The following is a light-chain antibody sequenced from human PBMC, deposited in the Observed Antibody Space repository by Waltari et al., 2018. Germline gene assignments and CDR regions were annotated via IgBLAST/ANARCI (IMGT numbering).Light chain of an antibody. V-gene: IGLV3-1*01. CDR3: QAWDSSPYV. Sequence: SSALTQPPSVSVSPGQTASITCSGDQLGHQSASWYQQKPGQPPLLVIYEDNKRPSGISERLSGSSSGNTATLTISGTQAMDEADYYCQAWDSSPYVFGTGTKVTVL. CDR1: QLGHQS. J-gene: IGLJ1*01. CDR2: EDN.